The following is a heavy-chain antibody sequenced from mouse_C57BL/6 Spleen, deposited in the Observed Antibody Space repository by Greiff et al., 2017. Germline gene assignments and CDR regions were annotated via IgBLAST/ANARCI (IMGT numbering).Heavy chain of an antibody. V-gene: IGHV1-42*01. CDR3: ASFITTVWDYFDY. J-gene: IGHJ2*01. D-gene: IGHD1-1*01. Sequence: EVQLQQSGPELVKPGASVKISCKASGYSFTGYYMNWVKQSPEKSLEWIGEINPSTGGTTYNQKFKAKATLTVDKSSSTAYMQLKSLTSENSAVYYCASFITTVWDYFDYWGQGTTLTVSS. CDR2: INPSTGGT. CDR1: GYSFTGYY.